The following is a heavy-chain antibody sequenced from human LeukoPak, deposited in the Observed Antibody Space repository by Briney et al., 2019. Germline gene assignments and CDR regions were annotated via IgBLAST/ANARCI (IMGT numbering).Heavy chain of an antibody. CDR2: INYSGMS. D-gene: IGHD6-13*01. CDR3: AAALATSRLATATTWFDP. V-gene: IGHV4-34*01. Sequence: SETLSLTCAVYCDSLAEFYWQWIRQPPGKGLEWIGEINYSGMSDYNPALKSRVAISADSSKRQFSPDLTSVTYVRSVIYYYAAALATSRLATATTWFDPWGQGTLVSVSS. J-gene: IGHJ5*02. CDR1: CDSLAEFY.